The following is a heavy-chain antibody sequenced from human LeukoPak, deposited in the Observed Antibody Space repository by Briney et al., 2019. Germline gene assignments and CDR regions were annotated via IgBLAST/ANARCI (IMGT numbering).Heavy chain of an antibody. V-gene: IGHV3-23*01. Sequence: GGSLRLSCAASGFTFNSYVMNWVRQAPGKRLEWVSVISGSGAYTDYADSVKGRFTISRDNSRDTLYLQMNCLRAEDTAVYYCAKDHCSSSSCYEDAFDIWGQGTMVTVSS. CDR1: GFTFNSYV. D-gene: IGHD2-2*01. CDR2: ISGSGAYT. J-gene: IGHJ3*02. CDR3: AKDHCSSSSCYEDAFDI.